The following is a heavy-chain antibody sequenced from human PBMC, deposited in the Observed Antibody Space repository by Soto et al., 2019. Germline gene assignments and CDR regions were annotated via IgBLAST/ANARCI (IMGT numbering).Heavy chain of an antibody. Sequence: GGSLRLSCAASGFTFSSYAMSWVRQAPGKGLEWVSAISGSGGSTYYADSVKGRFTISRDNSKNTLYLQMNSLRAEDKAVYYCAKGVKRVVTPYAFDIWGQGTMVTVSS. CDR2: ISGSGGST. J-gene: IGHJ3*02. D-gene: IGHD2-21*02. V-gene: IGHV3-23*01. CDR3: AKGVKRVVTPYAFDI. CDR1: GFTFSSYA.